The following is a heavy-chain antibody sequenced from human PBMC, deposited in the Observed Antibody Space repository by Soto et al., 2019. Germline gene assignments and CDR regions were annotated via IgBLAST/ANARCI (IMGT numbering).Heavy chain of an antibody. D-gene: IGHD3-3*01. Sequence: QVQLQESGPGLVKPSQTLSLTCTVSGGSISSGGYYWSWIRQHPGKGLEWIGYIYYSGSTYYNPSLKSRVTISVDTSKNQFSLKLSSVTAADTAVYYCARVRGPFTIFGVDIYPLPYYYYGMDVWGQGTTVTVSS. CDR1: GGSISSGGYY. J-gene: IGHJ6*02. CDR2: IYYSGST. CDR3: ARVRGPFTIFGVDIYPLPYYYYGMDV. V-gene: IGHV4-31*03.